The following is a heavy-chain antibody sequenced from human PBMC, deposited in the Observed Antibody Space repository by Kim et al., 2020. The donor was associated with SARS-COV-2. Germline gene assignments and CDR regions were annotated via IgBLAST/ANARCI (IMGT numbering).Heavy chain of an antibody. CDR2: IWYDGSNK. Sequence: GGSLRLSCAASGFTFSSYGMHWVRQAPGKGLEWMAVIWYDGSNKYYADSVKGRFTISRDNSKNTLYLQMNSLRAEDTAVYYCARDLGSGSYSGLDYWGQG. CDR1: GFTFSSYG. V-gene: IGHV3-33*01. D-gene: IGHD3-10*01. CDR3: ARDLGSGSYSGLDY. J-gene: IGHJ4*02.